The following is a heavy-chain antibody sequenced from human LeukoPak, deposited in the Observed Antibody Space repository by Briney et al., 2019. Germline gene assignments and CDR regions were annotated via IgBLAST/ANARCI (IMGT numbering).Heavy chain of an antibody. CDR2: IIPIFGTA. J-gene: IGHJ4*02. Sequence: GASVKVSCKASGGTFSSYAISWVRQAPGQGLEWMGGIIPIFGTANYAQKFQGRVTITTDESASTAYMELSSLRSEDTAVYYCAREGLTYYYDSSGYSDEPLFDYWGRGTLVTVSS. CDR3: AREGLTYYYDSSGYSDEPLFDY. V-gene: IGHV1-69*05. CDR1: GGTFSSYA. D-gene: IGHD3-22*01.